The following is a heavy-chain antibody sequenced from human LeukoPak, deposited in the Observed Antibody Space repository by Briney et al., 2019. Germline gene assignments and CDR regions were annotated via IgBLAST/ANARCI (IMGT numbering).Heavy chain of an antibody. V-gene: IGHV4-39*07. CDR2: IYYSGST. CDR3: ARDDSLRYFDWAPLALDI. J-gene: IGHJ3*02. Sequence: PSETLSLTCTVSGGSISSSSYYWGWIRQPPGKGLEWIGSIYYSGSTYYNPSLKSRVTISVDTSKNQFSLKLSSVTAADTAVYYCARDDSLRYFDWAPLALDIWGQGTMVTVSS. D-gene: IGHD3-9*01. CDR1: GGSISSSSYY.